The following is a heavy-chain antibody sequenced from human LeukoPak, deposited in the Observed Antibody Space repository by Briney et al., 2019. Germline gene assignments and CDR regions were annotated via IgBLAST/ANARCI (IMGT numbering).Heavy chain of an antibody. CDR2: IYYSGST. Sequence: SQTLSLTCTVSGGSISSGGYYWSWIRQHPGKGLEWIGYIYYSGSTYYNPSLKSRVTISVDTSKNRFSLKLSSVTAADTAVYYCARDHAHYYGMDVWGQGTTVTVSS. V-gene: IGHV4-31*03. J-gene: IGHJ6*02. CDR1: GGSISSGGYY. CDR3: ARDHAHYYGMDV.